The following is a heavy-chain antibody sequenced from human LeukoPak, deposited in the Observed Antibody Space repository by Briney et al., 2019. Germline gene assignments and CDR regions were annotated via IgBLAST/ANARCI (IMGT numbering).Heavy chain of an antibody. CDR3: AKPRGTYYYDSSGYFDY. CDR2: ISYDGSNK. CDR1: GFTFSSYG. J-gene: IGHJ4*02. Sequence: SGGSLRLSCAASGFTFSSYGMHWVRQAPGKGLEWVAVISYDGSNKYYADSVKGRFTTSRDNSKNTLYLQMNSLRAEDTAVYYCAKPRGTYYYDSSGYFDYWGQGTLVTVSS. V-gene: IGHV3-30*18. D-gene: IGHD3-22*01.